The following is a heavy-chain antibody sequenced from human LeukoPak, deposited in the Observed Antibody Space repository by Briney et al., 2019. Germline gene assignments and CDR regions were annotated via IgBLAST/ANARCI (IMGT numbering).Heavy chain of an antibody. CDR3: ARGCCSGASCYSDTFDI. Sequence: PGGSLRLSCAASGFTFSRHWMSWVRQAPGKGLEWVANIKHDGSEKCYVDSVEGRFTISRDSAKNSLYLQMNSLRAEDTAVYYCARGCCSGASCYSDTFDIWGQGTMVTVSS. J-gene: IGHJ3*02. D-gene: IGHD2-15*01. V-gene: IGHV3-7*01. CDR1: GFTFSRHW. CDR2: IKHDGSEK.